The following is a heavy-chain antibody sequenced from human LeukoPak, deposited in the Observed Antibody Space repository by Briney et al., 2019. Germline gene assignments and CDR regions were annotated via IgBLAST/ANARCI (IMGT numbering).Heavy chain of an antibody. V-gene: IGHV1-18*04. CDR3: ARGGSGSSNSFDP. CDR2: ISTYNGNT. CDR1: GYTFTDYY. Sequence: ASVKVSCKASGYTFTDYYMHWVRQAPGQGLEWMGWISTYNGNTNYAQNLQGRVTMTTDTSTNTAYMELRSLRSDDTAVYYCARGGSGSSNSFDPWGQGTLVTVSS. D-gene: IGHD1-26*01. J-gene: IGHJ5*02.